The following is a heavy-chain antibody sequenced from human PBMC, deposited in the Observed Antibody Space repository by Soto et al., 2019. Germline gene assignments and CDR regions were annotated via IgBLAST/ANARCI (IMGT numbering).Heavy chain of an antibody. CDR2: ISGSGGTP. Sequence: GGSLRLSCAASGFTFSSHAMSWVRQAPGKGLEWVSGISGSGGTPFYADSVKGRFTISRDNSKNTLYLKMNSLRAEDTAGYYFTNPPVGYSSSWLYFGSWGQGTLVTVFS. CDR3: TNPPVGYSSSWLYFGS. J-gene: IGHJ4*02. V-gene: IGHV3-23*01. CDR1: GFTFSSHA. D-gene: IGHD6-13*01.